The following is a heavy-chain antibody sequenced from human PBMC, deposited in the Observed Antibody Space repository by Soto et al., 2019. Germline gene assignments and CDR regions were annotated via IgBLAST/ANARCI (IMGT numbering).Heavy chain of an antibody. J-gene: IGHJ5*02. Sequence: SETLSLTCAVYGGSFSAYSWTWIRQPPGKGLEWIGEINHSGSTNYNPSLKSRVTLSVDTSKNQFSLNLRAVTAADTAVYYCVRGRGGAVIKSEEIWFDVWGQGTPVTVSS. V-gene: IGHV4-34*01. CDR1: GGSFSAYS. D-gene: IGHD6-19*01. CDR3: VRGRGGAVIKSEEIWFDV. CDR2: INHSGST.